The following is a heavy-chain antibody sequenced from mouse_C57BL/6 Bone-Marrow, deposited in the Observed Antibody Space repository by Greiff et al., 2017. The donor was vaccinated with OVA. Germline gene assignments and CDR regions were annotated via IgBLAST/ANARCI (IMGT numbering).Heavy chain of an antibody. CDR2: IDPSDSYT. CDR3: ARGTLDY. D-gene: IGHD3-3*01. CDR1: GYTFTSYW. J-gene: IGHJ2*01. V-gene: IGHV1-59*01. Sequence: VQLQQSGAELVRPGTSVKLSCKASGYTFTSYWMHWVKQRPGQGLAWIGVIDPSDSYTNYNQKFKGKATLTVDTSSSTDYMQLSSLTSEDSAVYYCARGTLDYWGQGTTLTVSS.